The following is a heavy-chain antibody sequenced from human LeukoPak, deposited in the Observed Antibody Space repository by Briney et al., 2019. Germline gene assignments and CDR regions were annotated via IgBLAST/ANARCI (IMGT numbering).Heavy chain of an antibody. CDR1: SGSISSHY. CDR2: IYYTGTT. V-gene: IGHV4-59*11. Sequence: PSETLSLTCTVSSGSISSHYWSWIRQSPERGLGWVGFIYYTGTTRYNPSLRGRVTMSVDSSRNHFSLKLTSMTAADTALYYCARLLNNDNAGDPDTFDMWGQGTMVTVSS. J-gene: IGHJ3*02. D-gene: IGHD2-21*02. CDR3: ARLLNNDNAGDPDTFDM.